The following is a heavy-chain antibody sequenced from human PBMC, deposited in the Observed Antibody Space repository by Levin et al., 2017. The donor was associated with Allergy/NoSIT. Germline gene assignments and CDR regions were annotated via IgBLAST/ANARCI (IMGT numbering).Heavy chain of an antibody. Sequence: SQTLSLTCTVSGVSISSGNYYWAWIRQPPGKGLEWIASIYDSGTSYYMPSLQSRVTISLEVSKNQFSLRLRSVTATDTAIYFCAIRPLQSPGYFYFWGQGTLVRVSS. J-gene: IGHJ4*02. V-gene: IGHV4-39*01. D-gene: IGHD3-10*01. CDR2: IYDSGTS. CDR1: GVSISSGNYY. CDR3: AIRPLQSPGYFYF.